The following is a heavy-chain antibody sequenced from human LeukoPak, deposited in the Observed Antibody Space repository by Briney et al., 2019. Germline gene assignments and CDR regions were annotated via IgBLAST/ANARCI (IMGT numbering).Heavy chain of an antibody. CDR3: ARSNLAAGTAFDI. Sequence: PSETLSLTCAVYGVSFSGYYWSWLRQPPGKGLEWIGEINQRGSTTYNPSLKIRVTISLDTPRNQFLLRLSSVTAADTAVHYCARSNLAAGTAFDIWSQGTMVTVSS. J-gene: IGHJ3*02. D-gene: IGHD6-13*01. CDR1: GVSFSGYY. V-gene: IGHV4-34*01. CDR2: INQRGST.